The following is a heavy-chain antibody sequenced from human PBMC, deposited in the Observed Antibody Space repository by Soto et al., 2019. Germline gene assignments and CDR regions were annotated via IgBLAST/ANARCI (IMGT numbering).Heavy chain of an antibody. J-gene: IGHJ4*02. CDR1: GGTFSSYS. CDR3: ARDGGRHSGGIDY. D-gene: IGHD1-26*01. V-gene: IGHV1-69*01. CDR2: IIPIFGTA. Sequence: QGQLVQSGAEVKKPGSSVKVSCKASGGTFSSYSINWVRQAPGQGLEWMGEIIPIFGTANYAQKFQCRVTITADESTSTAYMELSSLRSEDTAVYYCARDGGRHSGGIDYWGQGTLVTVSS.